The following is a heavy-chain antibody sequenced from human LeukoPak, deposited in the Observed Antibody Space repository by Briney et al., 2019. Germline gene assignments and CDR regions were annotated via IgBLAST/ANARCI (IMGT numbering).Heavy chain of an antibody. Sequence: SQTLSVTCADSLDSISIAGYSSSWIRQPPGKCLESIVYIYLSGSSYYAPSVKSRFTISVDNSKNQFSLKLSSLTAADTAVYYCARGGAYGDYEKWYDPWGQGILVTVSS. CDR1: LDSISIAGYS. J-gene: IGHJ5*02. CDR3: ARGGAYGDYEKWYDP. D-gene: IGHD4-17*01. CDR2: IYLSGSS. V-gene: IGHV4-30-2*01.